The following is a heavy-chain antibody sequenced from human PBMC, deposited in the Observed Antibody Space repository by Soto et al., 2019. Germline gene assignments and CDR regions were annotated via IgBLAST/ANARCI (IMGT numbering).Heavy chain of an antibody. V-gene: IGHV3-15*07. D-gene: IGHD1-26*01. J-gene: IGHJ4*02. CDR1: GFTFNDAY. CDR3: AADRYGMGADFDY. CDR2: IKSKTDGETT. Sequence: EVQVVEAGGGFVKPGGSLRLSCAASGFTFNDAYMNWVRQAPGKGLEWVGRIKSKTDGETTDYAGPVKGRFTISRDDSTNTLYLQMNNLRTEDTAVYYCAADRYGMGADFDYWGQGVLVTVSS.